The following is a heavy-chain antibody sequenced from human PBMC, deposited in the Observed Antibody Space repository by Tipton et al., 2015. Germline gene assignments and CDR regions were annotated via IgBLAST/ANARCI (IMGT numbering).Heavy chain of an antibody. J-gene: IGHJ4*02. D-gene: IGHD3-16*02. V-gene: IGHV3-11*01. CDR3: ARDSTRWYFDY. CDR1: GFRYSDYY. Sequence: SLRLSCEASGFRYSDYYMTWIRQAPGKGLEWISYISNSGNTIYYADSVKGRFTISRDNAKNSLYLQMNSLRAEDTAIYYCARDSTRWYFDYWGQGTLVTVSS. CDR2: ISNSGNTI.